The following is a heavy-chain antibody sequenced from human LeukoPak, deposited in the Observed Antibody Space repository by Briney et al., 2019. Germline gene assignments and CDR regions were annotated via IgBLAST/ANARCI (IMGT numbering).Heavy chain of an antibody. CDR2: IYTSGSVIT. Sequence: PSETLSLTCTVSGGSLSSGTYYWGWLRQPAGRGLEWLGRIYTSGSVITNYNPSLKSRVTISLDTPKIQFSLKLSSVTAADTAVYYCARGPTEIWDEYYFDYWGQGALVTVSS. V-gene: IGHV4-61*02. CDR3: ARGPTEIWDEYYFDY. D-gene: IGHD3-16*01. J-gene: IGHJ4*02. CDR1: GGSLSSGTYY.